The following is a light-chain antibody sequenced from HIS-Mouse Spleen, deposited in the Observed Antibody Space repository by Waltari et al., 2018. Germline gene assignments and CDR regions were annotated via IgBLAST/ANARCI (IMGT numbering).Light chain of an antibody. CDR2: EDS. CDR3: YSTDSSGNHRV. Sequence: SYELTQPPSVSVSPGQTAMITCSGDALPKKYAYWYQQNSGQAPVLVIYEDSKRPSGIPERFSGSSSGTMATLTISGAQVEDEADYYCYSTDSSGNHRVFGGGTKLTVL. V-gene: IGLV3-10*01. CDR1: ALPKKY. J-gene: IGLJ2*01.